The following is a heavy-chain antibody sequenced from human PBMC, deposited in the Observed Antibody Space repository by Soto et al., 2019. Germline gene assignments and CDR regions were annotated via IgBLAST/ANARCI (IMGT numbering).Heavy chain of an antibody. D-gene: IGHD2-15*01. CDR1: GGSISSSSSY. Sequence: SETLSLTCTVSGGSISSSSSYWGWIRQPPGKGLEWIGSIYYSGSTYYNPSLKSRVTISVDTSKNQFSLKLSSVTAADTAVYYCARHGQYCSGGSCYSGLYNWFDPWGQGTLVT. J-gene: IGHJ5*02. V-gene: IGHV4-39*01. CDR2: IYYSGST. CDR3: ARHGQYCSGGSCYSGLYNWFDP.